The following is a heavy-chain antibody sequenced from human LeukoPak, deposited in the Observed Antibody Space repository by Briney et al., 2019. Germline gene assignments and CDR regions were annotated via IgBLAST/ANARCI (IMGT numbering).Heavy chain of an antibody. CDR3: ARGDGKVITDY. V-gene: IGHV3-21*01. Sequence: GGSLRLSCAASGFTFNNYIMNWVRQAPGKGLEWVSSISSSSDYIYYADPVKGRFTISRDNAKNTLYVQMNSLRAEDTAVYYCARGDGKVITDYWGQGTLVTVSS. D-gene: IGHD3-16*01. J-gene: IGHJ4*02. CDR2: ISSSSDYI. CDR1: GFTFNNYI.